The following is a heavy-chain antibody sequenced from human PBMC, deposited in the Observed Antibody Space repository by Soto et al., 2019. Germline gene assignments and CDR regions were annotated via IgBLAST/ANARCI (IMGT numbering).Heavy chain of an antibody. CDR1: GFSFRSYA. J-gene: IGHJ4*01. CDR2: ISGSGDGT. V-gene: IGHV3-23*01. D-gene: IGHD2-15*01. CDR3: PKRGCSGGTWYSVPYFDD. Sequence: EVQLLESGGGLVQPGGSLRLSCVASGFSFRSYAMTWVRQAPGKGLEWVSAISGSGDGTYYADSVRGRFTISRDNSKKAMYLQMNSMEPGGTGVYYCPKRGCSGGTWYSVPYFDDWGRGTLVTVSP.